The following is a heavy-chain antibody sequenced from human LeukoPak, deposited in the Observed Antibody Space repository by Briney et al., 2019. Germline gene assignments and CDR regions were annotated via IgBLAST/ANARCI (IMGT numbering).Heavy chain of an antibody. D-gene: IGHD3-22*01. CDR3: ARVQAGAYYDSSGYLYY. V-gene: IGHV3-30*04. CDR1: GFTFSSYA. Sequence: GGSLRLSCAASGFTFSSYAMHWVRQAPGKGLERVAVISYDGSNKYYADSVKGRFTISRDNSKNTLYLQMNSLRAEDTAVYYCARVQAGAYYDSSGYLYYWGQGTLVTVSS. J-gene: IGHJ4*02. CDR2: ISYDGSNK.